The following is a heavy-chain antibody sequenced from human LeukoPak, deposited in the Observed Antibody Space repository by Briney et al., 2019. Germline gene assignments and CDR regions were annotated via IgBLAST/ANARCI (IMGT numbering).Heavy chain of an antibody. J-gene: IGHJ4*02. CDR3: AREILGGFNLGAY. CDR1: LDSTTSNF. D-gene: IGHD3-10*01. Sequence: SETLSLTCPVSLDSTTSNFWSWVRQPPATGLEGVGESHRSWRPNYNLSLQSPVTIPIDRCRNQIVLELCSVTVADTAVCYCAREILGGFNLGAYWGQGILVTVSS. V-gene: IGHV4-4*02. CDR2: SHRSWRP.